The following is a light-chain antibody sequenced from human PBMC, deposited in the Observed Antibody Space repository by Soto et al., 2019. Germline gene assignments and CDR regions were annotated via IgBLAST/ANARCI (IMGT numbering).Light chain of an antibody. Sequence: EIVLTQSPDTLSLSPGERATLSCRASQSFSSSYLAWYQQKPGQAPRLLVCGASTRATGIPDRFSGIGSGTDFTLTISRLEAEDFAVYYCQQYGSSPITFGQGTRLVIK. CDR1: QSFSSSY. V-gene: IGKV3-20*01. CDR2: GAS. CDR3: QQYGSSPIT. J-gene: IGKJ5*01.